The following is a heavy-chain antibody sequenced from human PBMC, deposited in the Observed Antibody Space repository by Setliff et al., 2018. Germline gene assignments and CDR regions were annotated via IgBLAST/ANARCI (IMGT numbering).Heavy chain of an antibody. CDR2: INPHTGNT. CDR1: GYTFAGYY. Sequence: ASVKVSCKASGYTFAGYYMHWVRQTPGQGLEWMGWINPHTGNTYYTPKLHGRVTLTTDTSARTAYMELRSLSSDDTAVYYCSRLVRFCTRTACQRLSGGEFWGQGTLVTVSS. D-gene: IGHD2-8*01. V-gene: IGHV1-2*02. J-gene: IGHJ4*02. CDR3: SRLVRFCTRTACQRLSGGEF.